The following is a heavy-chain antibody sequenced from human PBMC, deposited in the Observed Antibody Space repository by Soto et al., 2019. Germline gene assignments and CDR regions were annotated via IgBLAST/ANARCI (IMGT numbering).Heavy chain of an antibody. CDR2: INAGNGNT. CDR1: GYTFTSYA. D-gene: IGHD3-22*01. CDR3: ARGSGYYYWDDY. V-gene: IGHV1-3*05. Sequence: QVQLVQSGAEEKKPGASVKVSCKASGYTFTSYAMHWVRQAPGQRLEWMGWINAGNGNTKYSQKFQGRVTITRDTSGSAVYMELSSLRSEDTAVYYCARGSGYYYWDDYRGQGALVTVPS. J-gene: IGHJ4*02.